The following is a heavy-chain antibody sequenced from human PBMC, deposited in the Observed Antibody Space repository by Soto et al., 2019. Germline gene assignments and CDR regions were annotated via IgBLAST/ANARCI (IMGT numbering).Heavy chain of an antibody. Sequence: VQLVESGGTLVQPGGSLRLSCAASGFTFNYYSMNWVRLAPGKGLEYIAYISSDSKTKHYADSVKGRFTISRDNAKNSLFLQMDRLRADDTAVYYCAKTLYSNYNRDSWGKGTLFTVSS. CDR1: GFTFNYYS. V-gene: IGHV3-48*01. CDR2: ISSDSKTK. J-gene: IGHJ5*01. D-gene: IGHD4-4*01. CDR3: AKTLYSNYNRDS.